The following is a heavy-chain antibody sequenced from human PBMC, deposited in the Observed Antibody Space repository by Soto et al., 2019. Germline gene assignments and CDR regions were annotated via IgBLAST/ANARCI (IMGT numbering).Heavy chain of an antibody. Sequence: GGSLRLACAASGFTFSNVGMSWVRQTPGKGLEWVGRVKSKSDGATTDYAAPVKGRFTVSRDDSQNTLSLQMDSLKIEDTAVYFCTTAAGGMWGADYWGQGTPVTVSS. J-gene: IGHJ4*02. D-gene: IGHD1-26*01. V-gene: IGHV3-15*01. CDR3: TTAAGGMWGADY. CDR1: GFTFSNVG. CDR2: VKSKSDGATT.